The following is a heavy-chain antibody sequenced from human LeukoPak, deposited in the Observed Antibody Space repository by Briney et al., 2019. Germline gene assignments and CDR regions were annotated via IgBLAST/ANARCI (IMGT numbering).Heavy chain of an antibody. D-gene: IGHD6-19*01. Sequence: ASVKVSCKASGYTFTGYYIHWVRQAPEQGLEWMGWINPNSGGTNSAQKFQGRVTLTRDTSISTAYLELSSLRSDDTAVYYCARDLGSGWIIVDYWGQGTLVTVSS. CDR2: INPNSGGT. CDR3: ARDLGSGWIIVDY. J-gene: IGHJ4*02. CDR1: GYTFTGYY. V-gene: IGHV1-2*02.